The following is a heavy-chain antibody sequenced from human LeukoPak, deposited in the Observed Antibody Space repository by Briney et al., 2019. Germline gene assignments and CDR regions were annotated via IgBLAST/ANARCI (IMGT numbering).Heavy chain of an antibody. D-gene: IGHD1-26*01. CDR1: GFTFDDYA. CDR3: AKDTTEWELLYAFDI. V-gene: IGHV3-9*03. J-gene: IGHJ3*02. Sequence: GGSLRLSCAASGFTFDDYAMHWVRQAPGKGLEWVSGISWNSGSIGYADSVKGRFTISRDNAKNSLYLQMNSLRAEDMALYYCAKDTTEWELLYAFDIWGQGTMVTVSS. CDR2: ISWNSGSI.